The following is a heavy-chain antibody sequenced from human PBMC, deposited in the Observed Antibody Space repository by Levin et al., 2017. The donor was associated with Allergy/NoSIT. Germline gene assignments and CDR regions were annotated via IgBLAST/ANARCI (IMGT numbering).Heavy chain of an antibody. CDR3: AREPQRIAVAGIQPHNDAFDI. V-gene: IGHV6-1*01. CDR1: GDSVSSNSAA. J-gene: IGHJ3*02. Sequence: SETLSLTCAISGDSVSSNSAAWNWIRQSPSRGLEWLGRTYYRSKWYNDYAVSVKSRITINPDTSKNQFSLQLNSVTPEDTAVYYCAREPQRIAVAGIQPHNDAFDIWGQGTMVTVSS. D-gene: IGHD6-19*01. CDR2: TYYRSKWYN.